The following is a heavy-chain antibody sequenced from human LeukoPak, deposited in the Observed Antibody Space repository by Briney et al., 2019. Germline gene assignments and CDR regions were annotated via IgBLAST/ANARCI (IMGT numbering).Heavy chain of an antibody. Sequence: GGSLRLSCAASGFTYSSYEMNWVRQAPGKGLEWVSYISSSGSTIYYADSVKGRFTISRDNAKNSLYLQMNSLRAEDTAVYYCARDNPLVVPAAIEGYFDYWGQGTLVTVSS. CDR2: ISSSGSTI. CDR1: GFTYSSYE. D-gene: IGHD2-2*01. CDR3: ARDNPLVVPAAIEGYFDY. J-gene: IGHJ4*02. V-gene: IGHV3-48*03.